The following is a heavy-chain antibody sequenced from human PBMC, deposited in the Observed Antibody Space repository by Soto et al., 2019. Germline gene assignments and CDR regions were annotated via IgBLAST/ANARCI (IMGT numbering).Heavy chain of an antibody. Sequence: SETLSLTCAVYGGSVNSGNYYWSWIRQPPEKEMEWIGEMSHSGGTHFNPSLKSRVTISVDTSKNQFSLKMSSVTAADTALYYCARVERGTATTVVDAFDIWGPGTLVTVSS. D-gene: IGHD1-1*01. CDR3: ARVERGTATTVVDAFDI. CDR1: GGSVNSGNYY. V-gene: IGHV4-34*01. CDR2: MSHSGGT. J-gene: IGHJ3*02.